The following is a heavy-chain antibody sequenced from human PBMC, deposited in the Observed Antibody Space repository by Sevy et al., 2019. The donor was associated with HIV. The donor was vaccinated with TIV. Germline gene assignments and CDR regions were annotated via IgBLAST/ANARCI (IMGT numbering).Heavy chain of an antibody. Sequence: GGSLRLSCAASGFTVSSNYMSWVRQAPGKGLEWVSVIYSGGSTYYADSVKGRFTISRDNSKNTLYLQMNSLRAEDTAVYYCARDSPPLWGELSFGMDVWGQGTTVTVSS. J-gene: IGHJ6*02. V-gene: IGHV3-53*01. D-gene: IGHD3-16*02. CDR1: GFTVSSNY. CDR3: ARDSPPLWGELSFGMDV. CDR2: IYSGGST.